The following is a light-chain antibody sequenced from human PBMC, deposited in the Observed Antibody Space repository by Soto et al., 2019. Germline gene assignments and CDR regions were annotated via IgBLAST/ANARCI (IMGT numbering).Light chain of an antibody. J-gene: IGKJ4*01. Sequence: EIVLTQSPGTLSLSPGERATLSCGASQTISSSHLAWYQQKPGQAPRLLLYGASSRITGIPDRFRGSGSGTDFILTITRLEPEDFAVYYCQQYGGSPLTFGGGTKVEIK. CDR2: GAS. CDR3: QQYGGSPLT. V-gene: IGKV3-20*01. CDR1: QTISSSH.